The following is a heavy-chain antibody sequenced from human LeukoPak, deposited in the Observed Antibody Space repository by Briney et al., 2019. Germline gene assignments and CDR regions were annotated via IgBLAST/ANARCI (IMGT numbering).Heavy chain of an antibody. CDR2: ISYDGSNK. Sequence: GGSLRLSCAASGFTFSSYAMHWVRQAPGKGLEWVAVISYDGSNKYYADSVKGRFTISRDNSKNTLYLQMNSLRAEDTAVYYCARARAYYDILTAIDYYYYGMDVWGKGTTVTVSS. D-gene: IGHD3-9*01. V-gene: IGHV3-30*04. CDR3: ARARAYYDILTAIDYYYYGMDV. J-gene: IGHJ6*04. CDR1: GFTFSSYA.